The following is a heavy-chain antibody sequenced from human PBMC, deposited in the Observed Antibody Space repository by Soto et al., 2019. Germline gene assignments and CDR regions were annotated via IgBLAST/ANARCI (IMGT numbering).Heavy chain of an antibody. V-gene: IGHV3-15*07. CDR1: GFTFSNAW. J-gene: IGHJ3*01. CDR2: IKRKTDGGTI. Sequence: LRLSCAASGFTFSNAWMNWVRQAPGKGLEWVGRIKRKTDGGTIDYAAPVKGRFTISRDDSKNTLYLQMNSLKTEDTAVYYCATCKTYYYDTSGPCPLDVWGQGTMVTVSS. CDR3: ATCKTYYYDTSGPCPLDV. D-gene: IGHD3-22*01.